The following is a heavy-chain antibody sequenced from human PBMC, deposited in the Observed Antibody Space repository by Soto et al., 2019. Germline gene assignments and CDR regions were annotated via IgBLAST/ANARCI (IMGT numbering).Heavy chain of an antibody. CDR1: GYTFTSYG. CDR3: ARREGGDSSSWYPFDY. V-gene: IGHV1-18*04. CDR2: ISAYNGNT. Sequence: ASVKVSCKASGYTFTSYGISWVRQAPGQGLGWMGWISAYNGNTNYAQKLQGRVTMTTCTSTSTAYMELSSLRSDDTAVYYCARREGGDSSSWYPFDYWGQGTLVTVSS. D-gene: IGHD6-13*01. J-gene: IGHJ4*02.